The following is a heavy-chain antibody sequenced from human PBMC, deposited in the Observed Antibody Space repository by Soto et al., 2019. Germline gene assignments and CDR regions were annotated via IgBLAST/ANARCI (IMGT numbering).Heavy chain of an antibody. V-gene: IGHV1-18*04. CDR2: IRAYNGNT. CDR3: ARGRGQTKTYYDILTGYYSEYFDY. CDR1: GYTFTSYG. D-gene: IGHD3-9*01. J-gene: IGHJ4*01. Sequence: ASVKVSCKASGYTFTSYGISWVRQAPGQGLAWVGWIRAYNGNTNYAQKLQGRVTMTTDTSTSTAYMELRSLRSDDTAVYYCARGRGQTKTYYDILTGYYSEYFDYWGQGTLVTVSS.